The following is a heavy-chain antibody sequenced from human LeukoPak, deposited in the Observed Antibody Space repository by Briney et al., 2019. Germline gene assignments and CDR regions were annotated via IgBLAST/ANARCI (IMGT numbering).Heavy chain of an antibody. D-gene: IGHD2-8*01. J-gene: IGHJ1*01. CDR3: ARAGLGYCTNGVCYQGVGQEYFQH. CDR2: IYPGDSDT. Sequence: NLGESLKISCKGSGYSFTSYWIGWVRQMPGKGLEWMGIIYPGDSDTRYSPSFQGQVTISADKSISTAYLQWSSLKASDTAMYYCARAGLGYCTNGVCYQGVGQEYFQHWGQGTLVTVSS. CDR1: GYSFTSYW. V-gene: IGHV5-51*01.